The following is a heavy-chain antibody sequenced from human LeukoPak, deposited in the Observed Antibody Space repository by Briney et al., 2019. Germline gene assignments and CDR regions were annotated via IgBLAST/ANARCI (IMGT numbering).Heavy chain of an antibody. V-gene: IGHV5-10-1*01. CDR1: GYSFTNYW. J-gene: IGHJ4*02. CDR2: IDPNDSYT. Sequence: GESLKISCKGSGYSFTNYWISWVRQMPGKGLEWMGRIDPNDSYTNYSPSFQGHVTISADKSISTAYLQWSSLKASDTAMYYCARLDENRQDAYGGNPPGDYWGQGTLVTVSS. D-gene: IGHD4-23*01. CDR3: ARLDENRQDAYGGNPPGDY.